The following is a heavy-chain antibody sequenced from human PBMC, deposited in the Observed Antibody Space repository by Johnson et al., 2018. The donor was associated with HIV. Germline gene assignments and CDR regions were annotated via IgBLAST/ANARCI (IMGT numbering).Heavy chain of an antibody. CDR3: AKRTQGSSFRESGPYGAFDI. CDR2: INSDGSST. V-gene: IGHV3-NL1*01. D-gene: IGHD3-10*01. J-gene: IGHJ3*02. Sequence: QVQLVESGGGVVQPGRSLRLSCAASGFTFSSYAMHWVRQAPGKGLEWVSRINSDGSSTTYADSVKGRFTISRDNSKKTLYVQMNSLGVEETAVYYCAKRTQGSSFRESGPYGAFDIWGQGTMVTVSS. CDR1: GFTFSSYA.